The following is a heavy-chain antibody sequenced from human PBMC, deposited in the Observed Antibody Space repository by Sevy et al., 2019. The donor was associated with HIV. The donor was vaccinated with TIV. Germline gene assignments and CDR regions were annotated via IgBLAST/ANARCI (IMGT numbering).Heavy chain of an antibody. V-gene: IGHV3-13*01. CDR3: ATARAGAALFFEY. D-gene: IGHD2-15*01. CDR2: IGTAGNT. J-gene: IGHJ4*02. CDR1: GSTLSDYD. Sequence: GGSLRLSCAASGSTLSDYDIHWVRQASGKGLEWVSGIGTAGNTYYPDSVKGRFTISRENAENSVHLQMNTLRAGDTAVYYCATARAGAALFFEYWSQGTLVTVSS.